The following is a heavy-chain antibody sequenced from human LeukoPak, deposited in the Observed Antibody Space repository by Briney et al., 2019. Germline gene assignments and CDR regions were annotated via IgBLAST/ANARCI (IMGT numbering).Heavy chain of an antibody. J-gene: IGHJ6*02. CDR1: GGSFSGYY. CDR2: INHSGST. Sequence: SETLSLTCAVYGGSFSGYYWSWIRQPPGKGLEWIGEINHSGSTNYNPSLKSRVTISVDTSKSQFSLKLSSVTAADTAVYYCARESKLRYFGPGGMDVWGQGTTVTVSS. CDR3: ARESKLRYFGPGGMDV. V-gene: IGHV4-34*01. D-gene: IGHD3-9*01.